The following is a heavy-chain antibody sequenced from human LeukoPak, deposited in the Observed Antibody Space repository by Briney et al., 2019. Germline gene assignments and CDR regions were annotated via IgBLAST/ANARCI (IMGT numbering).Heavy chain of an antibody. Sequence: KPSETLSLTCTVSVGSISSYYWSWIRQPAGEGLEWIWRIYSSGITNYNPPLKSRVPIPLDTSSNRFPLKLTSVTAEDTGVYSCERMYSGTYGGIDYWGQGSLVTVSS. J-gene: IGHJ4*02. D-gene: IGHD1-26*01. V-gene: IGHV4-4*07. CDR2: IYSSGIT. CDR1: VGSISSYY. CDR3: ERMYSGTYGGIDY.